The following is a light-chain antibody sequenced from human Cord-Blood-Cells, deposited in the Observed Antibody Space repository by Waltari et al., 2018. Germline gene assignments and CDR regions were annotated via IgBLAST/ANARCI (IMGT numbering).Light chain of an antibody. CDR2: YKSDSDK. V-gene: IGLV5-45*01. CDR3: MIWHSSAWV. CDR1: RGLNVGTYR. J-gene: IGLJ3*02. Sequence: QAVLTQPASLSASPGASASLTGTLRRGLNVGTYRIYWYQHKPGSPPQYLLRYKSDSDKQQGSGVPSRFSGSKDASANAGILLISGLQSEDEADYYCMIWHSSAWVFGGGTKLTVL.